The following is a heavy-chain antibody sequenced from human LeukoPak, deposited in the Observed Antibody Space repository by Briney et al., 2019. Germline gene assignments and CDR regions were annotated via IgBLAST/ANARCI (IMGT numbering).Heavy chain of an antibody. Sequence: ASVKVSCKASGYTFTGYYMHWVRQAPGQGLEWMGWINPNSGGTNYAQKFQGRVTMTRDTSIGTAYMELSRLRSDDTAVYYCAREGGSTTNWFDSWGQGTLVTVSS. J-gene: IGHJ5*01. V-gene: IGHV1-2*02. CDR1: GYTFTGYY. D-gene: IGHD1-26*01. CDR3: AREGGSTTNWFDS. CDR2: INPNSGGT.